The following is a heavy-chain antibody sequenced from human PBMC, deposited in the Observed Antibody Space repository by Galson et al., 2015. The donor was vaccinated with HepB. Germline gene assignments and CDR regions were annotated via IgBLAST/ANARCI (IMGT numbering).Heavy chain of an antibody. V-gene: IGHV6-1*01. CDR3: ARVPSSSGWYLDY. J-gene: IGHJ4*02. CDR1: GDSVSSNSAA. Sequence: CAISGDSVSSNSAAWNWIRQSPSRGLEWLGRTYYRSKWYNDYAVSVKSRITINPDTSKNQFSLQLNSVTPEDMAVYYCARVPSSSGWYLDYWGQGTLVTVSS. CDR2: TYYRSKWYN. D-gene: IGHD6-19*01.